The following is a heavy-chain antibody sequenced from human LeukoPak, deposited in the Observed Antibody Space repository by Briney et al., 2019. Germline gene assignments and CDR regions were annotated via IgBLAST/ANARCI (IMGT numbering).Heavy chain of an antibody. CDR3: ARTRGWYDS. V-gene: IGHV4-59*01. CDR2: IYYSGST. J-gene: IGHJ5*01. CDR1: GGSISSYY. Sequence: PSETLSLTCTVSGGSISSYYWNWIRQPPGRGLEWIGYIYYSGSTNYNPSLKSRVTISVDTSKNQFSLKLSSVTAADTAVYYCARTRGWYDSWGQGTLVTVSS.